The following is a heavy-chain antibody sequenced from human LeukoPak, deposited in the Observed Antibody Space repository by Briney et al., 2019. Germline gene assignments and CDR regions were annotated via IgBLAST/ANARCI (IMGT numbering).Heavy chain of an antibody. CDR2: INHSGST. CDR1: GGSFSGYY. J-gene: IGHJ6*02. Sequence: ASETLSLTCAVYGGSFSGYYWSWIRQPPGKGLEWIGEINHSGSTNYNPSLKSRVTISVDTSKDQFSLKLSSVTAADTAVYYCARYYGGNFYYYHGMDVWGQGTTVTVSS. V-gene: IGHV4-34*01. CDR3: ARYYGGNFYYYHGMDV. D-gene: IGHD4-23*01.